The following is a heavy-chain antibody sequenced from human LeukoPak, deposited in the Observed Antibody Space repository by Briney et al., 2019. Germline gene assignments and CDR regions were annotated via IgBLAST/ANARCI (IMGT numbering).Heavy chain of an antibody. J-gene: IGHJ6*03. V-gene: IGHV3-9*01. CDR3: AKGGIHRGYYYYYMDV. CDR2: INWSGDRI. Sequence: QPGGSLRLSCAASGFTFSSYAMSWVRQAPGKGLEWVSGINWSGDRIGYADSVKGRFTISRDNAKKSLYLQMNSLRAEDTALYYCAKGGIHRGYYYYYMDVWGKGTTVTISS. D-gene: IGHD6-13*01. CDR1: GFTFSSYA.